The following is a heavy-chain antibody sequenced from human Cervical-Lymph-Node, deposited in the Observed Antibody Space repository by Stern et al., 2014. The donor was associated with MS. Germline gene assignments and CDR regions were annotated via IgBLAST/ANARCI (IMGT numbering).Heavy chain of an antibody. Sequence: QLVQSGAEVTKPGASVKVSCKASGYTFTGYYIHWVRQAPGQGLEWMGWIIPNNGDTNYAQNFQGRVTMTRDTSISTAYMELSRLRSDDTAVYYCAKDGYNYWGQGTLGTVSS. CDR2: IIPNNGDT. V-gene: IGHV1-2*02. J-gene: IGHJ4*02. CDR1: GYTFTGYY. D-gene: IGHD5-24*01. CDR3: AKDGYNY.